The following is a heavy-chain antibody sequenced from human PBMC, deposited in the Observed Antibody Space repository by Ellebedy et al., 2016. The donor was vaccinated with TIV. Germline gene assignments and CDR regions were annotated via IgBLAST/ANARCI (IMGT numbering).Heavy chain of an antibody. CDR1: GFSFSNYG. Sequence: GESLKISCAASGFSFSNYGMHWVRQAPGKGLEWVAVVWFDGTIKSYADSVKGRFTISRDNSKKTLFLQINSLRAEDTAIYYCARGAQAGYGDLYYFDSWGQGTLVTVSS. J-gene: IGHJ4*02. CDR3: ARGAQAGYGDLYYFDS. V-gene: IGHV3-33*01. D-gene: IGHD4-17*01. CDR2: VWFDGTIK.